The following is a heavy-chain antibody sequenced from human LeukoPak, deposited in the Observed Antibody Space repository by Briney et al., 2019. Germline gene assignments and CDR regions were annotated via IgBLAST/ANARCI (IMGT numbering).Heavy chain of an antibody. Sequence: GGSLRLSCAASGFTFSSYSMNWVRQAPGKGLEWVSSISSSSSYIYYADSAKGRFTISRDNAKNSLYLQMNSLRAEDTAVYYCARAYSGGDYARWGQGTLVTVSS. CDR3: ARAYSGGDYAR. V-gene: IGHV3-21*01. CDR1: GFTFSSYS. D-gene: IGHD2-21*02. CDR2: ISSSSSYI. J-gene: IGHJ4*02.